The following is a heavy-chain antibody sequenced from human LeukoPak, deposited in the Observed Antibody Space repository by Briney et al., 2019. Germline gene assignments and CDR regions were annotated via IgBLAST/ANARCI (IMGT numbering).Heavy chain of an antibody. J-gene: IGHJ4*02. V-gene: IGHV1-46*01. Sequence: GASVKVSCKTSGYPFTGNYINWLRQAPRQGLEWLGLIDPDRRTTVYAQKFQGRVAMTGDMSTSTVYMELRSLRSEDTAVYFCARLFGDYGDTIRSSYWHGHLDYWGQGALVLVSS. CDR1: GYPFTGNY. D-gene: IGHD3-16*01. CDR3: ARLFGDYGDTIRSSYWHGHLDY. CDR2: IDPDRRTT.